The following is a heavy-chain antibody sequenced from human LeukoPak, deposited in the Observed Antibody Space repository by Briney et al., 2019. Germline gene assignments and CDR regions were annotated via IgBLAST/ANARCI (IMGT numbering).Heavy chain of an antibody. Sequence: PSETLSLTCTVSGGSISSGSYYWSWIRQPAGKGLEYIGRIYTSGSTSYNPSLKSRVTISVDKSKNQFSLKLSSVTAADTAVYYCARVHYYDSSGGCLDIWGQGTMVTVSS. CDR2: IYTSGST. D-gene: IGHD3-22*01. V-gene: IGHV4-61*02. CDR3: ARVHYYDSSGGCLDI. CDR1: GGSISSGSYY. J-gene: IGHJ3*02.